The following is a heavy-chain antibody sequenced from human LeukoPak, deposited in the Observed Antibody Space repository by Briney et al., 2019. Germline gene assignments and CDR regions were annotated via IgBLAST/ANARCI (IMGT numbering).Heavy chain of an antibody. CDR3: VRDYPVTNPL. CDR1: GFTFGSYG. D-gene: IGHD4-17*01. J-gene: IGHJ4*02. Sequence: GGYLSLSCAASGFTFGSYGMSWVRLAPGKGPEWVANIKKDGSAKKYVDSVKGRFTISRDNAKNSLYLQMNSLSAEDTAVYYCVRDYPVTNPLWGQGTRVTVSS. CDR2: IKKDGSAK. V-gene: IGHV3-7*01.